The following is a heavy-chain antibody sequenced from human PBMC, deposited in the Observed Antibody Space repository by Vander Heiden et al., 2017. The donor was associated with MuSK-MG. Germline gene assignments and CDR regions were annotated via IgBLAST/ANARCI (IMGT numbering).Heavy chain of an antibody. J-gene: IGHJ5*02. CDR3: ARAYSGYSSSPYNWFDP. CDR2: INHSGST. D-gene: IGHD6-13*01. V-gene: IGHV4-34*01. Sequence: QVQLQQWGAGLLKPSGPLPLTVAAYGGSFSGYYWNWIRQPPGKGLKWIGEINHSGSTNYNPSLKSRVTISVDTSKNQFSLKLSSVTAADTAVYYCARAYSGYSSSPYNWFDPWGQGTLVTVSS. CDR1: GGSFSGYY.